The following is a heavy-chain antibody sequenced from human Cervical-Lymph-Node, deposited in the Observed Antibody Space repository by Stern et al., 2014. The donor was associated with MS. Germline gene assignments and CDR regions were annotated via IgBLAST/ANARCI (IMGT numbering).Heavy chain of an antibody. CDR1: GFTFIRHS. V-gene: IGHV3-21*01. CDR2: ITSSGDYK. J-gene: IGHJ5*02. Sequence: EVQLVESGGGLVKPGGSLRLSCAASGFTFIRHSMNWVRQTPGKGLEWVSSITSSGDYKYYGDSVKGRFTVSRATAKKSLDMHLTSLRAEDTAVYYCARDAGFTTGWNWFAPWGHGTLVTVSS. CDR3: ARDAGFTTGWNWFAP. D-gene: IGHD6-19*01.